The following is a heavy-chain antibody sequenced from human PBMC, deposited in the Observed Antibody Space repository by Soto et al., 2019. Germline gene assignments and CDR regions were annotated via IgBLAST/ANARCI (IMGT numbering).Heavy chain of an antibody. CDR3: ARLTYCSSTSCYPRTFNWFDP. J-gene: IGHJ5*02. D-gene: IGHD2-2*01. Sequence: QVQLVQSGAEVKKPGSSVKVSCKASGGTFSSYAISWVRQAPGQGLEWMGGIIPIFGTANYAQKFQGRVTIAADESTSTAYMELSSLRSEDTAVYYCARLTYCSSTSCYPRTFNWFDPWGQGTLVTVSS. CDR2: IIPIFGTA. V-gene: IGHV1-69*01. CDR1: GGTFSSYA.